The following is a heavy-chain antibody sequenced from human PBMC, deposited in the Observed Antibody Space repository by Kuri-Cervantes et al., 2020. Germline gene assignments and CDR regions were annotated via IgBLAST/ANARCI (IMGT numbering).Heavy chain of an antibody. V-gene: IGHV1-69*13. Sequence: SVKVSCKASGGTFSSYAISWVRQAPGQGLEWMGGIIPIFGTANYAQKFQGRVTITADESTSTAYMELSSLRSEDTAVYYCARETWNKGGGAFDIWGQGTMVTVSS. D-gene: IGHD1/OR15-1a*01. CDR3: ARETWNKGGGAFDI. CDR2: IIPIFGTA. J-gene: IGHJ3*02. CDR1: GGTFSSYA.